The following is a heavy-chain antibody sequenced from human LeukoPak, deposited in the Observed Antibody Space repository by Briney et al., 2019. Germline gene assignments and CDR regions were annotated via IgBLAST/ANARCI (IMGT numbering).Heavy chain of an antibody. J-gene: IGHJ4*02. V-gene: IGHV3-21*06. CDR1: GFTFSAYT. CDR2: TNGSDNYI. D-gene: IGHD6-6*01. CDR3: ARSRSMSMNAKNLLY. Sequence: PGRSLRLSCAASGFTFSAYTLNWVRQSPGKGLEWLSSTNGSDNYIYTAHSVAGRFTVSTDDAQNSIHLQTNSLRVDDTAIYYCARSRSMSMNAKNLLYWGQGILVTVSS.